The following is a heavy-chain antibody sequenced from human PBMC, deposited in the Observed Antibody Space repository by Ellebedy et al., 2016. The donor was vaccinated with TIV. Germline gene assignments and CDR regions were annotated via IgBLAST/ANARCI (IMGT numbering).Heavy chain of an antibody. CDR1: GFVFSSYT. D-gene: IGHD6-19*01. J-gene: IGHJ4*02. Sequence: PGGSLRLSCAASGFVFSSYTMWWVRQTPGKGLEWVAVTSFDGKNKHYADPVKGRFTISRDNSQNTLYLHMHSLRDEDTAVYYCAREPYSSGWSAIDYFDLWGQGALVTVSS. CDR2: TSFDGKNK. CDR3: AREPYSSGWSAIDYFDL. V-gene: IGHV3-30*04.